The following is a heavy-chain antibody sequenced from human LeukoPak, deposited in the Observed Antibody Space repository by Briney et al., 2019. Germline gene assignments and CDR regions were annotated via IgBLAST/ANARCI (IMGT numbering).Heavy chain of an antibody. CDR2: ISGSASST. CDR3: AKNSDYSNLTPLDY. D-gene: IGHD4-11*01. Sequence: GGSLTLSCAASGFTFSSYAMTWVRQAPGKGLEWVSVISGSASSTYYADSVKGRFTISRDNSKNTLYLQMNSLRAEDTALYYCAKNSDYSNLTPLDYWGQGTLVTVSS. V-gene: IGHV3-23*01. CDR1: GFTFSSYA. J-gene: IGHJ4*02.